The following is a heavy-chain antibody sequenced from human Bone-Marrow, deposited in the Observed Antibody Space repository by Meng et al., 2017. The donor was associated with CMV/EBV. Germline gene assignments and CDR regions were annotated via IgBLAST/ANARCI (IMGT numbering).Heavy chain of an antibody. V-gene: IGHV3-23*01. D-gene: IGHD5-18*01. CDR1: GFTFSSYA. J-gene: IGHJ4*02. CDR3: AKRPTAMVTRFFDY. Sequence: GESLKISCAASGFTFSSYAMSWVRQAPGKGLEWVSAISGSGGSTYYAASVKGRFTISRDNSKNTLYLQMNSLRAEDTAVYYCAKRPTAMVTRFFDYWGQGPLVTVSS. CDR2: ISGSGGST.